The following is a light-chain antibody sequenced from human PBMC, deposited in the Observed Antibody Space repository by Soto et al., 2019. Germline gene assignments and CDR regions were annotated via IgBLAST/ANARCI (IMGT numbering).Light chain of an antibody. J-gene: IGKJ2*01. Sequence: EIVMTQSPATLSVSPGERATVSCRASQSVSSNLAWYQQKPGQAPRLLIYGASTRATGIPARFSGSGSGTEFTLTLGSLQSEDSAVYYCQLYNNWPRTFGQGTKLEIK. CDR1: QSVSSN. V-gene: IGKV3-15*01. CDR2: GAS. CDR3: QLYNNWPRT.